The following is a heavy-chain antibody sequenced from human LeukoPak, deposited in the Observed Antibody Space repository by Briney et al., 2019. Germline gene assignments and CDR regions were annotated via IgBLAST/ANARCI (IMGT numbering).Heavy chain of an antibody. CDR1: GFTFSSYS. J-gene: IGHJ4*02. CDR2: ISSSSSTI. V-gene: IGHV3-48*04. Sequence: GGSLRLSCAASGFTFSSYSMNWVRQAPGKGLEWVSYISSSSSTIYYADSVKGRFTISRDNAKNSLYLQMNSLRAEDTAVYYCARDTLFDYWGQGTLVTVSS. CDR3: ARDTLFDY.